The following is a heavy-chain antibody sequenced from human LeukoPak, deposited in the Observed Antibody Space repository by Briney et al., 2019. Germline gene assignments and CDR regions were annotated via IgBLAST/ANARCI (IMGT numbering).Heavy chain of an antibody. CDR3: ARDFEPHRYELPLSH. CDR2: VSNGGSST. Sequence: PGGSLRLSCVASGFDFGTYAMSWVRQAPGKGPEWVSTVSNGGSSTYYADSVRGRFTVSRDNSKNTLYLQMNSPRAEDTATYYCARDFEPHRYELPLSHWGQGTLVTVSS. D-gene: IGHD1-26*01. CDR1: GFDFGTYA. V-gene: IGHV3-23*01. J-gene: IGHJ4*02.